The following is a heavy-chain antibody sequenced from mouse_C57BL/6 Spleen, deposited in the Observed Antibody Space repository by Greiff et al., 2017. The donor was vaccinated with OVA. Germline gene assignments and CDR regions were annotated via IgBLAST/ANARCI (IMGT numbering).Heavy chain of an antibody. CDR1: GYSFTDYN. Sequence: EVQLQQSGPELVKPGASVKISCKASGYSFTDYNMNWVKQSNGKSLEWIGVINPNYGTTSYNQKFKGKATLTVDQSSRPAYMQFNSLTSEDSAVYYCASGGGDYDGAWFAYWGQGTLVTVSA. CDR2: INPNYGTT. CDR3: ASGGGDYDGAWFAY. J-gene: IGHJ3*01. V-gene: IGHV1-39*01. D-gene: IGHD2-4*01.